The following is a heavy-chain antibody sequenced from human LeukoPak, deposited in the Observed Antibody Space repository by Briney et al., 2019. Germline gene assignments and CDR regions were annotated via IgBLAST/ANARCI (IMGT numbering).Heavy chain of an antibody. V-gene: IGHV1-46*01. D-gene: IGHD6-19*01. CDR3: ARDLRPGYSSGWFPYYYYGMDV. CDR1: GYTFTSYY. CDR2: INPSGGST. Sequence: ASVKVSCKASGYTFTSYYMHWVRQAPGQGLEWMGIINPSGGSTSYAQKFQGRVTMTRDTSTSTVYMELSGLRSEDTAVYYCARDLRPGYSSGWFPYYYYGMDVWGQGTTVTVSS. J-gene: IGHJ6*02.